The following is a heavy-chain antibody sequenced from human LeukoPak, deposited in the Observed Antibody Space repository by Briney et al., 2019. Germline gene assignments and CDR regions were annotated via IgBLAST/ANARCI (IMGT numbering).Heavy chain of an antibody. CDR2: INPNSGGT. CDR1: GYTFTGYY. J-gene: IGHJ5*02. CDR3: ARATPLYSSSLPFDP. D-gene: IGHD6-6*01. V-gene: IGHV1-2*02. Sequence: GASVKVSCKASGYTFTGYYMHWVRQAPGQGLGWMGWINPNSGGTNYAQKFQGRVTMTRDTSISTAYMELSRLRSDDTAVYYCARATPLYSSSLPFDPWGQGTLVTVSS.